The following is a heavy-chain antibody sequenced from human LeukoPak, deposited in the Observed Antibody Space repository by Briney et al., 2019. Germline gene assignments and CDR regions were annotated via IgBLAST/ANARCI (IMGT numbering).Heavy chain of an antibody. V-gene: IGHV3-23*01. Sequence: GGSLRLSCAASGFTFSSYAMSWVRQAPGKGLEWVSAISGSGGSTYYADSVKGRFTISRDNSKNTLYLQMNSLRAEDTAVYYCAKLGFIAVAGTGLDYWGQGTLVTVSS. CDR2: ISGSGGST. J-gene: IGHJ4*02. CDR1: GFTFSSYA. D-gene: IGHD6-19*01. CDR3: AKLGFIAVAGTGLDY.